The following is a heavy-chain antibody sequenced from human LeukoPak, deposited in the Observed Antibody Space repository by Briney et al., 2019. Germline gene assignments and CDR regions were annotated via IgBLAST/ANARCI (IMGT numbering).Heavy chain of an antibody. CDR3: ARTYCDTSTCYRFDS. D-gene: IGHD2-21*01. J-gene: IGHJ4*02. Sequence: SETLSLTCTVSSGSISGNDLYWNWIRQAAGKGLEWIGRVHSGGTSNYNPSLAGRVTVSVDRSKKQFSLKMSSVTAADTAVYYCARTYCDTSTCYRFDSWGQGILATVSS. V-gene: IGHV4-61*02. CDR2: VHSGGTS. CDR1: SGSISGNDLY.